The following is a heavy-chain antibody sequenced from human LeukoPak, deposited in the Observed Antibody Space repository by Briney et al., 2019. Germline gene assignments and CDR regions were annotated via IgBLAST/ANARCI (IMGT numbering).Heavy chain of an antibody. J-gene: IGHJ4*02. CDR2: ISGSGGST. D-gene: IGHD5-24*01. V-gene: IGHV3-23*01. Sequence: GGSLRLSCAAAGFTFSNYAMSWVRQAPGEGLEWVSTISGSGGSTYYADSVKGRFTISRDNSKSTLFLQMNSLRAEDTAVYYCAKEPDGSAFFDYWGQGTLVTVSS. CDR1: GFTFSNYA. CDR3: AKEPDGSAFFDY.